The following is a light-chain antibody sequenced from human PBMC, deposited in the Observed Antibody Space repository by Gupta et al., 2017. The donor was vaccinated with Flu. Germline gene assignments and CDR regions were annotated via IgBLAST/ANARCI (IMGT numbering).Light chain of an antibody. CDR1: QSLFYNSNSKNY. CDR3: QQYYDIPIT. J-gene: IGKJ5*01. V-gene: IGKV4-1*01. Sequence: NCKSSQSLFYNSNSKNYLAWYQQKPGQPPKLLISWESTRESGVPDRFSGSGSGTDFTLTISSLQAEDVAVYYCQQYYDIPITFGQGTRLEIK. CDR2: WES.